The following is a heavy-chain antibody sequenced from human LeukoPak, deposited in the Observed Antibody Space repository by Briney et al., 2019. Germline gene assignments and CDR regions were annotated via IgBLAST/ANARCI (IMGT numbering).Heavy chain of an antibody. J-gene: IGHJ4*02. CDR1: GYTFTGYY. CDR2: INPNSGGT. CDR3: ARDTPLVEMATVGFDY. D-gene: IGHD5-24*01. Sequence: ASVKVSCKASGYTFTGYYMHWVRQAPGQGLEWMGWINPNSGGTNYAQKFQGRVTMTRDTSISTAYMELSRLRSDDTAVYYCARDTPLVEMATVGFDYWGQGTLVTVSS. V-gene: IGHV1-2*02.